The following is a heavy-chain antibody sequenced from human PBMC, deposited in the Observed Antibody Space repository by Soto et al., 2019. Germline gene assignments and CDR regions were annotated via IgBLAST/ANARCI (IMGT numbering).Heavy chain of an antibody. CDR2: IYSGGDT. CDR3: ARGWGGNAGLHWYFDL. Sequence: GGSLRLSCAASWLNVSTNYMSWVRQAPGKGLEWVSVIYSGGDTSYADSVKGRFAISRDNSKHTVFLQMNRLRVEDTAVHYCARGWGGNAGLHWYFDLWGRGTLVTVSS. CDR1: WLNVSTNY. D-gene: IGHD3-16*01. V-gene: IGHV3-53*01. J-gene: IGHJ2*01.